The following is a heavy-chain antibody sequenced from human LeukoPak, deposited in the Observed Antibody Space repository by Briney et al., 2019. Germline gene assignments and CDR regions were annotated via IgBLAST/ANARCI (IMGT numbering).Heavy chain of an antibody. Sequence: ASVKVSCKASGYTFTSYGISWVRQAPGQGLDWMGWISAYNGNTNYAQKLQGRVTMNTDTSTSTAYMELRSLRSDDTAVYYCARGWDYGDYGDYFDYWGQGTLVTVSS. J-gene: IGHJ4*02. CDR1: GYTFTSYG. CDR2: ISAYNGNT. D-gene: IGHD4-17*01. CDR3: ARGWDYGDYGDYFDY. V-gene: IGHV1-18*01.